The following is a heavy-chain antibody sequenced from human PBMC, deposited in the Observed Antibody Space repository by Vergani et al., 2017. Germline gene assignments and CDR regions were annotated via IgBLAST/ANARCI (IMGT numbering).Heavy chain of an antibody. CDR1: EYSFGNYW. CDR3: ARHTTYTDS. D-gene: IGHD1-1*01. CDR2: IYPADSDT. Sequence: EVELVQSGPEMRKPGESLKISCEGSEYSFGNYWIGWVRQMPGKGLEWMGIIYPADSDTRYSPSFQGQVTISADKSISTAFLQWYSLKASDTALYYCARHTTYTDSWGQGTLVTVSS. V-gene: IGHV5-51*01. J-gene: IGHJ4*02.